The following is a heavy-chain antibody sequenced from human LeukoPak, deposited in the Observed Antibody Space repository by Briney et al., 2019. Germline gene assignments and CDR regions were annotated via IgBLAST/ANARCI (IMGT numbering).Heavy chain of an antibody. CDR1: GYSISSGYY. J-gene: IGHJ4*02. CDR2: INHSGST. Sequence: PSETLSLTCTVSGYSISSGYYWGWIRQPPGKGLEWIGEINHSGSTNYNPSLKSRVTISVDTSKNQFSLKLSSVTAADTAVYYCARRRGYSYGYFDYWGQGTLVTVSS. V-gene: IGHV4-38-2*02. D-gene: IGHD5-18*01. CDR3: ARRRGYSYGYFDY.